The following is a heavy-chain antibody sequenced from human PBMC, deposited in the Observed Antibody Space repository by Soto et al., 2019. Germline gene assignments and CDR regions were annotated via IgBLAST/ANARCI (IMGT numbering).Heavy chain of an antibody. D-gene: IGHD3-10*01. CDR3: ARFGSLYGMGV. J-gene: IGHJ6*02. CDR2: IGTAGDT. CDR1: GFTFSSYD. V-gene: IGHV3-13*01. Sequence: EVQLVESGGGLVQPGGSLRLSCAASGFTFSSYDMHWVRQATGKGLEWVSAIGTAGDTYYPGSVKGRFTISRENAKNSLYLQMNSLRAGDTAVYYCARFGSLYGMGVWGQGTTVTVSS.